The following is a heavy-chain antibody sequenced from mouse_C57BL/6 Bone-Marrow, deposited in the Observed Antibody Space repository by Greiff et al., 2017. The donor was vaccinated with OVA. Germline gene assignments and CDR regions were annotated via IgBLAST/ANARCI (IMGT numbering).Heavy chain of an antibody. CDR3: ARGAGYYFYAMDY. J-gene: IGHJ4*01. CDR1: GYTFTDCA. Sequence: VQLQQSGPEVVRPGVSVKISCKGSGYTFTDCALHWVKQSHAKRLEWIGVIRTYNGNTHYNQRFKGKATLTVDKSSSTAYMDHARVTSEDSAIYYCARGAGYYFYAMDYWGQGTSATVSS. D-gene: IGHD2-3*01. CDR2: IRTYNGNT. V-gene: IGHV1-67*01.